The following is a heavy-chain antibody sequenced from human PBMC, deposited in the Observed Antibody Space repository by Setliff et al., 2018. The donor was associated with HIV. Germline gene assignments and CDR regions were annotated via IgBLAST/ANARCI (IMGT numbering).Heavy chain of an antibody. CDR1: SFIFKDYG. J-gene: IGHJ3*02. Sequence: GGSLRLSCEMSSFIFKDYGMYWVRQAPGKGLEWVAFIRYDGSKKYHADSVKGRFTISRDNYKNTLYLQMNSLRAEDTAVYYCAKGDYYDTTYDAFDIWGQGTMVTVSS. D-gene: IGHD3-22*01. CDR3: AKGDYYDTTYDAFDI. V-gene: IGHV3-30*02. CDR2: IRYDGSKK.